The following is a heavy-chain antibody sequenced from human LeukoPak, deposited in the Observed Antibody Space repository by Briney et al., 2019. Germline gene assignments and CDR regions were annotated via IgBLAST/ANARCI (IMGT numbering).Heavy chain of an antibody. CDR3: ARTGWIQLLNWFDP. Sequence: SETLSLTCTVSGGSISSSSYYWGWIRQPPGKGLEWIGSIYYSGSTYYNPSLKSRVTISVDTSKNQFSLKLSSVTAADTAVYYCARTGWIQLLNWFDPWGQGTLVTVSS. D-gene: IGHD5-18*01. CDR1: GGSISSSSYY. J-gene: IGHJ5*02. V-gene: IGHV4-39*01. CDR2: IYYSGST.